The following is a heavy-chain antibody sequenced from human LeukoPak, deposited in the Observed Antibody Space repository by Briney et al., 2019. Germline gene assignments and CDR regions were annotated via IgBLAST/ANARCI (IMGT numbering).Heavy chain of an antibody. CDR2: MGNTET. J-gene: IGHJ4*02. Sequence: SGGSLRLSCATSGFPFETNAMSGVREAPGKGLEWVATMGNTETFYADSVTGRFTISRDNSKNTVNLQMNRRRVEATAIYYCAQDSLQFNRVFDCFDSWGQATLVTVSS. CDR1: GFPFETNA. CDR3: AQDSLQFNRVFDCFDS. V-gene: IGHV3-23*01. D-gene: IGHD2-21*01.